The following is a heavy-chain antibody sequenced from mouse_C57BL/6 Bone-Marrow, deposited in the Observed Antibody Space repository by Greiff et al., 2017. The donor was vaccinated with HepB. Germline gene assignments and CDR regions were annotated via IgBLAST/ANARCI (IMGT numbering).Heavy chain of an antibody. CDR3: ARRWLLRAWFAY. CDR2: IYPRSGNT. J-gene: IGHJ3*01. Sequence: QVQLQQSGAELARPGASVKLSCKASGYTFTSYGISWVKQRTGQGLEWIGEIYPRSGNTYYNEKFKGKATLTADKSSSTAYMELRSLTSEDSAVYFCARRWLLRAWFAYWGQGTLVTVSA. CDR1: GYTFTSYG. V-gene: IGHV1-81*01. D-gene: IGHD2-3*01.